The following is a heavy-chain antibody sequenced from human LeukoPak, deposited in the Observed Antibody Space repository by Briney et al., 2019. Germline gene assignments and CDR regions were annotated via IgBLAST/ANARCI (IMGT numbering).Heavy chain of an antibody. V-gene: IGHV1-18*01. D-gene: IGHD3-10*01. Sequence: GASVKVSCKASGYTFTSYGISWVRQAPGQGLECMGWISGYNGDTNYAEKLQGEVTMTTDTSTSTAYMELKSLRSDDTAVYYCARGGQRYYYGSGTYYAIDYWGQGTLVTVSS. CDR1: GYTFTSYG. CDR3: ARGGQRYYYGSGTYYAIDY. CDR2: ISGYNGDT. J-gene: IGHJ4*02.